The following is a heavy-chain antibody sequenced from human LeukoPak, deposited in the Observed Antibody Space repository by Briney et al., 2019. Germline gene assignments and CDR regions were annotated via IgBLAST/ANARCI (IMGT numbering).Heavy chain of an antibody. CDR3: VNNPGYDFWSGPFDY. J-gene: IGHJ4*02. Sequence: SSVKVSCKASGGTFGSYAISWVRQAPGQGLEWMGGIIPIFGTANYAQKFQGRVTITADESTSTAYMELSSLRSEDTAVYYCVNNPGYDFWSGPFDYWGQGTLVTVSS. D-gene: IGHD3-3*01. CDR2: IIPIFGTA. CDR1: GGTFGSYA. V-gene: IGHV1-69*01.